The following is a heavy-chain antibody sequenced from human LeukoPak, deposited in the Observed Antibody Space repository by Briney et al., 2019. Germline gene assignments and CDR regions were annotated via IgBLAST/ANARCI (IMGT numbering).Heavy chain of an antibody. V-gene: IGHV4-34*01. CDR3: ARRPYYYDSSGYYSFDY. J-gene: IGHJ4*02. CDR2: INHSGST. Sequence: SETLSLTCAGYGGSFSGYYWSWIRQPPGKGLEWIGEINHSGSTNYNPSLKSRVTISVDTSKNQFSLKLSSVTAADTAVYYCARRPYYYDSSGYYSFDYWGQGTLVTVSS. D-gene: IGHD3-22*01. CDR1: GGSFSGYY.